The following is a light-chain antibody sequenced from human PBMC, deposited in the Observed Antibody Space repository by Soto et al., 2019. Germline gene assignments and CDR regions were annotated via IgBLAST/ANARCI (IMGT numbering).Light chain of an antibody. J-gene: IGLJ1*01. CDR1: SSNIGAGYD. V-gene: IGLV1-40*01. Sequence: QSVLTQPPSVSGAPGQRVTISCTGSSSNIGAGYDVHWYQQLPGTAPKLFIRDNSNRPSGVPDRFSGSKSGTSASLAITGLQAEDEADYYCSSYTSSSILYVFGTGTKLTVL. CDR3: SSYTSSSILYV. CDR2: DNS.